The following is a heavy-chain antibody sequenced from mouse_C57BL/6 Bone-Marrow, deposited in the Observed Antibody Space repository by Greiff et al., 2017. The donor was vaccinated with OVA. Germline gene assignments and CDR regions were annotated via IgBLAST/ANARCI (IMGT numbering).Heavy chain of an antibody. J-gene: IGHJ3*01. V-gene: IGHV1-19*01. CDR2: INPYNGGT. CDR3: ARNPFITTVEGFAY. Sequence: EVQLQQSGPVLVKPGASVKMSCKASGYTFTDYYMNWVKQSHGKSLEWIGVINPYNGGTSYNQKFKGKATLTVDKSSSTAYMELNSLTSEDSAVYYCARNPFITTVEGFAYWGQGTLVTVSA. CDR1: GYTFTDYY. D-gene: IGHD1-1*01.